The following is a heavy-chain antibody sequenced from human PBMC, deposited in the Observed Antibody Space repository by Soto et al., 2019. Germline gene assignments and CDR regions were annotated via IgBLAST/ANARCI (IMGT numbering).Heavy chain of an antibody. D-gene: IGHD6-19*01. J-gene: IGHJ5*02. Sequence: EVQLVESGGGLVQPGGSLRLSCAASGFTVSSNYMSWVRQAPGKGLEWVSVIYSGGSTYYADSVKGRFTISRDNSMITLDLHMNGLRAGGSAVYYCARAPLSIAVAGTPWGQGALVWVSS. CDR1: GFTVSSNY. V-gene: IGHV3-66*01. CDR2: IYSGGST. CDR3: ARAPLSIAVAGTP.